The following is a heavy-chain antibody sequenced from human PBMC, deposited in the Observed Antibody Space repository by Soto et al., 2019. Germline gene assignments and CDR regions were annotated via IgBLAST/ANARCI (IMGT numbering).Heavy chain of an antibody. CDR3: TTDRSTTSFDY. Sequence: GGSLRLSCAASGFTFSNAWMSWVRQAPGKGLEWVGRIKSKTDGGTTDYAAPVKGGFTISRDDSKNTLYLKMNSLKTEDTAVYYCTTDRSTTSFDYWGQGTLVTVSS. V-gene: IGHV3-15*01. J-gene: IGHJ4*02. CDR1: GFTFSNAW. D-gene: IGHD4-17*01. CDR2: IKSKTDGGTT.